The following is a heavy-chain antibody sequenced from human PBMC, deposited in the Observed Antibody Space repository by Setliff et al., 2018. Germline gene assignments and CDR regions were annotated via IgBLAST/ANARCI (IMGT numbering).Heavy chain of an antibody. Sequence: ETLSLTCTVSGGSISSGGYYWSWVRQAPGKGLEWVANIKQDGSEKYYVDSVKGRFTISRDNAKNSLYLQMNSLRAEDTAVYYCARAFGSGWFWGQGTLVTVSS. CDR1: GGSISSGGYY. CDR3: ARAFGSGWF. J-gene: IGHJ4*02. D-gene: IGHD6-19*01. V-gene: IGHV3-7*01. CDR2: IKQDGSEK.